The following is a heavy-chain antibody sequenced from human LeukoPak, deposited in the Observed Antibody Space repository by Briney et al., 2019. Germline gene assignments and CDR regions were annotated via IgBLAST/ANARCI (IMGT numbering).Heavy chain of an antibody. V-gene: IGHV3-30*18. CDR3: AKDQQTHAEYYYGMDV. CDR2: ISYDGSNK. Sequence: GRSLRLSCAASGFTFSSYGMHWVRQAPGKGLEWVAVISYDGSNKHYADSVKGRFTISRDNSKNTLYLQMNSLRAEDTAVYYCAKDQQTHAEYYYGMDVWGKGTTVTVSS. J-gene: IGHJ6*01. CDR1: GFTFSSYG. D-gene: IGHD6-13*01.